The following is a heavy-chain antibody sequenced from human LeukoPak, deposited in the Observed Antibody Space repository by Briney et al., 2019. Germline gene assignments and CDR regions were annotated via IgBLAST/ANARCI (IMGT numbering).Heavy chain of an antibody. CDR3: ARALHIRNWFDP. CDR2: INHSGST. D-gene: IGHD2-21*01. Sequence: PSETLSLTCAVYGGSFSGYYWSWIRQPPGKGLEWIGEINHSGSTNYNPSLKSRVTISVDTSKNQFSLKLSSVTAADTAVYYCARALHIRNWFDPWGQGTLVTVSS. V-gene: IGHV4-34*01. CDR1: GGSFSGYY. J-gene: IGHJ5*02.